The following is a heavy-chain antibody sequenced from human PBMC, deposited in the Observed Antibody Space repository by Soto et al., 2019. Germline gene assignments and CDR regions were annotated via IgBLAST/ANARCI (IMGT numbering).Heavy chain of an antibody. CDR2: ITYGGGV. CDR3: AKLDRTQLWFLVQT. Sequence: QVHLQESGPRLVKPSQTLSLSCSVSGASITNDDFFWTWVRQHPERGLEWLAYITYGGGVYKNSAIRSRSGVSIDKSKNQFFLNVTSMTAAAAVVYYCAKLDRTQLWFLVQTWGQGALVTVSS. V-gene: IGHV4-31*03. CDR1: GASITNDDFF. J-gene: IGHJ5*02. D-gene: IGHD5-18*01.